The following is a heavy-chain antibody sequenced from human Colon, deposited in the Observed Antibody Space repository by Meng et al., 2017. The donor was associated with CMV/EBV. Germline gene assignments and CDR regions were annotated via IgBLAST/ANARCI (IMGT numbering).Heavy chain of an antibody. V-gene: IGHV4-39*07. Sequence: SETLSLTCTVSGGSISSSSYYWGWIHQPPGKGLEWIGSFYYSGNTYYNPSLESRVTISVDLSKNQFSLKLNALTAADTAVYYCARDNPILAPGWGQGTLVTVSS. J-gene: IGHJ4*02. CDR2: FYYSGNT. CDR3: ARDNPILAPG. D-gene: IGHD2-15*01. CDR1: GGSISSSSYY.